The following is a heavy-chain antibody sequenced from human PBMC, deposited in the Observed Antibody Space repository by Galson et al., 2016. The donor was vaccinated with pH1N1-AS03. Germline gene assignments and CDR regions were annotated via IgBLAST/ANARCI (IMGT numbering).Heavy chain of an antibody. D-gene: IGHD1-26*01. J-gene: IGHJ4*02. CDR2: TYYRSKWYKWYN. CDR1: GDSVSSNTAA. Sequence: CAISGDSVSSNTAAWNWIRQSPSRGLEWLGRTYYRSKWYKWYNDYAVSVESRITINPDTSKNQFSLQLNSVTPEDTAVYYCARDHLGAGPAFDYWGRGTLVTVSS. CDR3: ARDHLGAGPAFDY. V-gene: IGHV6-1*01.